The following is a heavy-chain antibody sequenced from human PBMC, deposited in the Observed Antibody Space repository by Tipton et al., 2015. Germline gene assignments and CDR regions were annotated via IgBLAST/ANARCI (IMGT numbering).Heavy chain of an antibody. J-gene: IGHJ4*02. D-gene: IGHD3-9*01. CDR2: LYFSGIT. CDR3: ACQDYDSLTRDYQTVDY. Sequence: TLSLTCTVSGVSISLYYWAWIRQPPGKGLEWIGSLYFSGITYYNPPHKSRVTMSRDTSKNQFSLKRTSVTAADTAVYYCACQDYDSLTRDYQTVDYWGQGPLVTVSS. V-gene: IGHV4-59*04. CDR1: GVSISLYY.